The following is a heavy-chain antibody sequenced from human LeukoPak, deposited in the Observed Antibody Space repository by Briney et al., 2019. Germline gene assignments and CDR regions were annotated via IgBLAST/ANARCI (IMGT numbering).Heavy chain of an antibody. J-gene: IGHJ4*02. Sequence: GSLRLSCAASGFTFSSYSMNWVRQAPGKGLEWVSSISSSSSYIYYADSVKGRFTISRDNAKNSLYLQMNSLRAEDTAVYYCARVRGYYDSSGPRDYWGQGTLVTVSS. CDR2: ISSSSSYI. CDR1: GFTFSSYS. V-gene: IGHV3-21*01. D-gene: IGHD3-22*01. CDR3: ARVRGYYDSSGPRDY.